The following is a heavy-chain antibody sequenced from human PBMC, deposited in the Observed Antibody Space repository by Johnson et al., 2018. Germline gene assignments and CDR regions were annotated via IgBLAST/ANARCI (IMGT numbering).Heavy chain of an antibody. CDR1: GFTFSSYW. V-gene: IGHV3-30*02. J-gene: IGHJ1*01. CDR2: IWDDGSNK. Sequence: QVQLVESGGGLVQPGGSLRLSCAASGFTFSSYWMSWVRQAPGKGLEWVEVIWDDGSNKYYADSVKGRFTISRDNSKNTLYLQMNSLRAEDTAVYYCAKDWYSSSWYGHFQYWGQGTLVTVSS. CDR3: AKDWYSSSWYGHFQY. D-gene: IGHD6-13*01.